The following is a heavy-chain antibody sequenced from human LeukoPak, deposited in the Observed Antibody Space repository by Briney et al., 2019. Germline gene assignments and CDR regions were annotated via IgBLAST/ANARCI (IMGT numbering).Heavy chain of an antibody. D-gene: IGHD1-14*01. CDR2: IYYSGST. CDR3: AGLIRPGWFDP. Sequence: PSETLSLTCTVSGGSISSSSYYWGWIRQPPGKGLEWIGSIYYSGSTYHNPSLKSRVTISVDTSKNQFSLKLSSVTAADTAVYYCAGLIRPGWFDPWGQGTLVTVSS. CDR1: GGSISSSSYY. J-gene: IGHJ5*02. V-gene: IGHV4-39*01.